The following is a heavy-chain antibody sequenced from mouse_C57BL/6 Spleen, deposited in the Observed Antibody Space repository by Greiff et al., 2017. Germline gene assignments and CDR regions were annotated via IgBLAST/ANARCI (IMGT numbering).Heavy chain of an antibody. CDR2: IYPGDGDT. D-gene: IGHD1-1*01. J-gene: IGHJ3*01. V-gene: IGHV1-82*01. CDR3: ASEGEYYCSSYGFAY. Sequence: QVQLQQSGPELVKPGASVKISCKASGYAFSSSWMNWVKQRPGKGLEWIGRIYPGDGDTNSNGKFNGKATLTADKSSITAYKQPSSLTSEDFAVYICASEGEYYCSSYGFAYGGQGTLVTVSA. CDR1: GYAFSSSW.